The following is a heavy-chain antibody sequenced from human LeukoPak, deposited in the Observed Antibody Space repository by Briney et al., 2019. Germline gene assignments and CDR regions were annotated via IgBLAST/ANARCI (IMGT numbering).Heavy chain of an antibody. CDR3: AGEGYSYGAGYFDY. CDR1: GVSISSYY. Sequence: SETLSLTCTASGVSISSYYWRWIRQPPGKGLEWIGYIYYSGSTNYNPSLKSRVTTTVDTSKNKFSFKLSSVTAADTAAYYCAGEGYSYGAGYFDYWGQGTLVTVSS. D-gene: IGHD5-18*01. CDR2: IYYSGST. J-gene: IGHJ4*02. V-gene: IGHV4-59*01.